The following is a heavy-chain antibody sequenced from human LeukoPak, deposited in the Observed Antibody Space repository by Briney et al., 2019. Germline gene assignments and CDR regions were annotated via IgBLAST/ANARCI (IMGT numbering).Heavy chain of an antibody. CDR2: ISYDGSNK. J-gene: IGHJ4*02. V-gene: IGHV3-30*03. Sequence: GGSLRLSCAASGFTFSSYGMHWVRQAPGKGLEWVTFISYDGSNKYYADSVKGRFTISRDNSKNTLYLQMNSLRAEDTAVYYCARGEDYWGQGTLVTVSS. CDR3: ARGEDY. CDR1: GFTFSSYG.